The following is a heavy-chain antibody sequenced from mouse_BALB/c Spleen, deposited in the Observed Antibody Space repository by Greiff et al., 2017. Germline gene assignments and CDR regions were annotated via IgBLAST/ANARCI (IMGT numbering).Heavy chain of an antibody. D-gene: IGHD1-1*01. CDR3: ARRYYYGSSYREENWYFDV. Sequence: QVHVKQSGAELAKPGASVKMSCKASGYTFTSYWMHWVKQRPGQGLEWIGYINPSTGYTEYNQKFKDKATLTADKSSSTAYMQLSSLTSEDSAVYYCARRYYYGSSYREENWYFDVWGAGTTVTVSS. CDR1: GYTFTSYW. J-gene: IGHJ1*01. V-gene: IGHV1-7*01. CDR2: INPSTGYT.